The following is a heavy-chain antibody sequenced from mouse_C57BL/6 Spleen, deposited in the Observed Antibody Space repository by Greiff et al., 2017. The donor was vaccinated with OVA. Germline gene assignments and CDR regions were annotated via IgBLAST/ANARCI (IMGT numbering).Heavy chain of an antibody. CDR3: ASWDGDY. V-gene: IGHV1-69*01. D-gene: IGHD4-1*01. Sequence: QQSCKASGYTFTSYWMHWVKQRPGQGLEWIGEIDPSDSYTNYNQKFKGKSTLTVDKSSSTAYMQLSSLTSEDSAVYYCASWDGDYWGQGTSVTVSS. CDR2: IDPSDSYT. CDR1: GYTFTSYW. J-gene: IGHJ4*01.